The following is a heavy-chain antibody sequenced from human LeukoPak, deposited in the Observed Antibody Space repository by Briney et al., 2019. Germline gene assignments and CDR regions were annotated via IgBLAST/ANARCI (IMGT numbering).Heavy chain of an antibody. CDR2: IYHSGST. V-gene: IGHV4-38-2*01. CDR3: ARRNYYYYMDV. Sequence: SETLSLTCAVSGYSISSGYYWGWIQQPPGKGLEWIGSIYHSGSTYYNPSLKSRVTISVDTSKNQFSLKLSSVTAADTAVYYCARRNYYYYMDVWGKGTTVTVSS. CDR1: GYSISSGYY. J-gene: IGHJ6*03.